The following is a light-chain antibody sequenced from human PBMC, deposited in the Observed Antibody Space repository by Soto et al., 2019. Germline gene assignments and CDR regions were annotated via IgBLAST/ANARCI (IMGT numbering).Light chain of an antibody. V-gene: IGKV2-24*01. CDR1: QSLEHSDGNTY. CDR2: KVS. CDR3: MQATHYRPYT. J-gene: IGKJ2*01. Sequence: DVVMTQTPLSSPVPLGQPASISCRSSQSLEHSDGNTYLNCLHQRPGQPPRLLIYKVSHRFSVVPDRFGGSGAGTDFTLKISRVEAEDVGIYYCMQATHYRPYTFGPGTKLEIK.